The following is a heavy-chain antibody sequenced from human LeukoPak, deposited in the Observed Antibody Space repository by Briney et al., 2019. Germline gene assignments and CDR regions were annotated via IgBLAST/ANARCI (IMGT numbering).Heavy chain of an antibody. D-gene: IGHD2-15*01. J-gene: IGHJ5*02. V-gene: IGHV3-23*01. CDR2: ISGSGGST. CDR3: AKGPPYMAVAGTPSWFDP. CDR1: GFTFSSYA. Sequence: GGSLRLSCAASGFTFSSYAMSWVRQAPGKGLEWVSAISGSGGSTYYADSVKGRFTISRDNSKNTLYLQTNSLRAEDTAVYYCAKGPPYMAVAGTPSWFDPWGQGTLVTVSS.